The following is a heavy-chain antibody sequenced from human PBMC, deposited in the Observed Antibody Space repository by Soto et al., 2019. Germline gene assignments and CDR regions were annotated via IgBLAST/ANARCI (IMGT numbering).Heavy chain of an antibody. CDR1: GFSVSTSGMR. Sequence: SGPTLVNPTQTLTLTCTVSGFSVSTSGMRVNWIRQPPGKALEWLARIDWDGGKFYSTSLKTRLTISKDTSKNQVVLTRINVGLVDTATYYCARISYMSGWSYYFDYWGQGALVTVS. V-gene: IGHV2-70*04. CDR3: ARISYMSGWSYYFDY. J-gene: IGHJ4*02. D-gene: IGHD6-19*01. CDR2: IDWDGGK.